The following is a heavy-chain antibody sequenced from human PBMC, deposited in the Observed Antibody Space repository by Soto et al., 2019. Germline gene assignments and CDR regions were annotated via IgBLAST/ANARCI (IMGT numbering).Heavy chain of an antibody. J-gene: IGHJ4*02. V-gene: IGHV1-69*02. CDR1: GDTFSRST. D-gene: IGHD3-10*01. Sequence: QMVQSGAEVKKPGSSVRVSCTASGDTFSRSTLSWVRQAPGQGLEWMGRTIPILSMSDYAQKFQGRVSITADKSTSTVYMELSRLRSEDTAVYYCATNYGSGSAHFDNWGQGTLVIVSS. CDR3: ATNYGSGSAHFDN. CDR2: TIPILSMS.